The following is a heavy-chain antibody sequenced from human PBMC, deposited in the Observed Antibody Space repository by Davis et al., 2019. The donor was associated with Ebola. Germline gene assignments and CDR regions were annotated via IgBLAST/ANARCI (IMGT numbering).Heavy chain of an antibody. J-gene: IGHJ3*01. Sequence: GGSLRLSCAASGFTFSSYWMHWVRQAPGKGLEWVGRIKSKTDGGTTDYAAPVKGRFTISRDDSKNTLYLQMNSLKIEDTAVYYCTTDGTVTSSEDAFDLWGQGTMVTVSS. V-gene: IGHV3-15*01. CDR3: TTDGTVTSSEDAFDL. CDR1: GFTFSSYW. D-gene: IGHD4-11*01. CDR2: IKSKTDGGTT.